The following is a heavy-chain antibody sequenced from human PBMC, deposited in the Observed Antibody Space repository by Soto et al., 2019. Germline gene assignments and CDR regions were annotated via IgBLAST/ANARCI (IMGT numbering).Heavy chain of an antibody. Sequence: PSETLSLTCTVSGGSISSGDYYWSWIRQPPGKGLEWIGYIYYSGSTYYNPSLKSRVTISVDTSKNQFSLKLSSVTAADTAVYYCARSYCSGGSCWKYYFDYWGQGTLVTVS. CDR2: IYYSGST. V-gene: IGHV4-30-4*01. CDR3: ARSYCSGGSCWKYYFDY. D-gene: IGHD2-15*01. J-gene: IGHJ4*02. CDR1: GGSISSGDYY.